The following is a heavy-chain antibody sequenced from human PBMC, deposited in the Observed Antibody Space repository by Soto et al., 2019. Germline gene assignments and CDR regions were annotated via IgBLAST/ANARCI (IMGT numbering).Heavy chain of an antibody. D-gene: IGHD7-27*01. CDR3: AKNWNWGSLVH. V-gene: IGHV4-39*01. CDR2: IYYSGTT. J-gene: IGHJ4*02. Sequence: SETLSLTCTVSGDSVSSSSYYWGWIRQPPGRGLEWIGTIYYSGTTYYNPSLKSRVTISVDTPKNQFSLKLSSVTAADTAVYYCAKNWNWGSLVHWGQGTLVTVSS. CDR1: GDSVSSSSYY.